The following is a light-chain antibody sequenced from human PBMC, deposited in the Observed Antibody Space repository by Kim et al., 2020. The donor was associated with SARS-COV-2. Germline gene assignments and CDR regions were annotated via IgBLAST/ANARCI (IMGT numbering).Light chain of an antibody. CDR2: DAS. CDR3: QQRSNWPPYT. CDR1: QCVSRY. Sequence: LYPGERATHSCRASQCVSRYLAWYQQKPDQPPRLRIYDASDRATGIPARFSGSGSGTDFTLTISSLEPEDFAVYYCQQRSNWPPYTFGQGTKLEIK. J-gene: IGKJ2*01. V-gene: IGKV3-11*01.